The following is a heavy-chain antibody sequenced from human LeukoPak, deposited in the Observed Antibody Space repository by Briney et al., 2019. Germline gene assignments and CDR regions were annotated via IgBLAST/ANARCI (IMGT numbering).Heavy chain of an antibody. V-gene: IGHV3-23*01. J-gene: IGHJ4*02. CDR2: ITDSGGNT. CDR1: GGSFSGCY. CDR3: AKGSRSSRPYYFDF. D-gene: IGHD6-6*01. Sequence: ETLSLTCAVYGGSFSGCYWSWVRQAPGKGLEWVSAITDSGGNTYHADSVKGRFTISRDNSKNTLFLQMSSLRVEDTAVYYCAKGSRSSRPYYFDFWGQGTLVTVSS.